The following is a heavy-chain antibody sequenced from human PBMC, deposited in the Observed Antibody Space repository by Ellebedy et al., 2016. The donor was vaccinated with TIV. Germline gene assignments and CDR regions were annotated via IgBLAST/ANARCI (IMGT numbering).Heavy chain of an antibody. Sequence: PSETLSLTCAASGFNFSSCDLHWLRQAPGRGLEWVTLIKSDGSEEHYADSVKGRFTITRDDSRETVFLQMKSLRAEDTALYYCATDCPGDDGQPLGRWGQGTLVTVSS. D-gene: IGHD3/OR15-3a*01. CDR1: GFNFSSCD. CDR2: IKSDGSEE. V-gene: IGHV3-33*03. J-gene: IGHJ5*02. CDR3: ATDCPGDDGQPLGR.